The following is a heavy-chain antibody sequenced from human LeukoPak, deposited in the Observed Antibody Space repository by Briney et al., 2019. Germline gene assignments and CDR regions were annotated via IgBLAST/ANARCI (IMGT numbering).Heavy chain of an antibody. V-gene: IGHV3-7*01. D-gene: IGHD6-19*01. CDR1: GFSCSNYW. J-gene: IGHJ4*02. CDR2: IKEDGSET. CDR3: ARDSSGYDY. Sequence: GGSLRLSCAASGFSCSNYWMSWVRQAPGKGLEWVANIKEDGSETYHVDSVKGRFTISRDNANNSLHLQMNSLRAEDTAVYYCARDSSGYDYWGQGTLVTVFS.